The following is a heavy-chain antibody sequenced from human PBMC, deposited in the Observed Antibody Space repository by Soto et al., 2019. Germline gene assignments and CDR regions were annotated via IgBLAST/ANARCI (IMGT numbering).Heavy chain of an antibody. J-gene: IGHJ6*02. V-gene: IGHV5-51*01. Sequence: GESLKISCKGSGYSFTSYWIGWVRQMPGKGLEWMGIIYPGDSDTRYSPSFQGQVTISADKSISTAYLQWSSLKASDTAMYYCARHYCSSTSCYPVYYYYYGMDVWGQGTTVPVS. CDR2: IYPGDSDT. CDR3: ARHYCSSTSCYPVYYYYYGMDV. CDR1: GYSFTSYW. D-gene: IGHD2-2*01.